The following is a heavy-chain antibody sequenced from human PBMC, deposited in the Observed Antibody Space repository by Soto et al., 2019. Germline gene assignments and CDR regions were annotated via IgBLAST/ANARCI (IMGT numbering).Heavy chain of an antibody. CDR2: ISSSSTTK. Sequence: EVQLVESGGGLLQPGGSLRLSCAASGFTFSSYSMNWVRQAPGKGLEWVSYISSSSTTKYYADSVKGRFTISRDNAKNSLYLQMNSLRAEDTAVYYCARDGCSGSNCLNWFDPWGQGTLVTVSS. CDR3: ARDGCSGSNCLNWFDP. CDR1: GFTFSSYS. V-gene: IGHV3-48*01. J-gene: IGHJ5*02. D-gene: IGHD2-15*01.